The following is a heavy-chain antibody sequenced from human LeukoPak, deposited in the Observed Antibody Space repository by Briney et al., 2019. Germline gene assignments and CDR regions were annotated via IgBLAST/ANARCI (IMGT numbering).Heavy chain of an antibody. Sequence: SETLSLTCAVYGGSFSGYYWSWLRQPPGKGLEWIGEINHSGSTNYNPSLKSRVTISVDTSKNQFSLKLNSVTAADTAVYYCASILDGMDVWGQGTTVSVSS. CDR3: ASILDGMDV. CDR2: INHSGST. J-gene: IGHJ6*02. V-gene: IGHV4-34*01. CDR1: GGSFSGYY.